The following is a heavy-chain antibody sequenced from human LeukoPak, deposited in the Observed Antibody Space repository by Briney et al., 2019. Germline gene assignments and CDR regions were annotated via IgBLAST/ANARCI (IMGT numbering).Heavy chain of an antibody. V-gene: IGHV3-23*01. J-gene: IGHJ4*02. D-gene: IGHD5-24*01. CDR2: ISGSGGST. CDR3: ARGSGAVEMATIAADY. CDR1: GFTFSSYA. Sequence: GGSLRLSCAASGFTFSSYAMSWVRQAPGKGLEWVSAISGSGGSTYYADSVKGRFTISRDNSKNTLYLQMNSLRAEDTAVYYCARGSGAVEMATIAADYWGQGTLVTVSS.